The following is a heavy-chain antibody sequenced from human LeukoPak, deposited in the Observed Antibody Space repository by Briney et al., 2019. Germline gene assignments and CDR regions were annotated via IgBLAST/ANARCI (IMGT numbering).Heavy chain of an antibody. J-gene: IGHJ5*02. V-gene: IGHV3-64D*09. CDR3: VKATVTSSYFDYFGP. CDR2: ISNNGDHT. Sequence: GGSLRLSCSASGFSFSICSMHWVRQAPGKGLEYVSAISNNGDHTNYAGSAKGRFTISRDNSKNTLYLQMSSLRAEDTAVYYCVKATVTSSYFDYFGPWGQGNRVTGSS. D-gene: IGHD4-17*01. CDR1: GFSFSICS.